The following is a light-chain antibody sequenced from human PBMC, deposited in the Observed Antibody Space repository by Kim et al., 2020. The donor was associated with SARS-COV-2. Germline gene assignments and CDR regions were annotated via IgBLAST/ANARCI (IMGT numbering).Light chain of an antibody. CDR2: GAS. J-gene: IGKJ1*01. Sequence: SVGDRVNIPCRASQGIRNDLGSYQQKPGKAPKLLIYGASRLQSGVPSRFSGSGPGTAFTLTIRSLQPEDFAPYYCQQDYNYPRTFGQGTKVDIK. CDR1: QGIRND. V-gene: IGKV1-6*01. CDR3: QQDYNYPRT.